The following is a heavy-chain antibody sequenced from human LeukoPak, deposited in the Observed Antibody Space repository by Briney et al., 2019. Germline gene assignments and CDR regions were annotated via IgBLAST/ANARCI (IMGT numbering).Heavy chain of an antibody. J-gene: IGHJ4*02. Sequence: PSETPCLTCTVSDVSIKTNYWWTWVRQPPGKGLEWIGETWHSGSSTNYNPSLKSRVTISVDKPKSQFSLKLTSVTAADTAIYYCARGNEYTWWQWSQGTLVTVSS. D-gene: IGHD2-15*01. CDR2: TWHSGSST. V-gene: IGHV4-4*02. CDR3: ARGNEYTWWQ. CDR1: DVSIKTNYW.